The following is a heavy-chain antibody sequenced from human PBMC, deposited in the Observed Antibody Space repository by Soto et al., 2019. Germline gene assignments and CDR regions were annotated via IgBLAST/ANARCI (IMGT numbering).Heavy chain of an antibody. CDR1: GFVFKDSS. J-gene: IGHJ4*02. Sequence: GSLRLSCVASGFVFKDSSIRWVRHASGKGVEWVGRIRDRAYNYATAYTASVKGRFTISRDDSTNTAYLQMNSLRTEDTAIYYCTRLISAAQDYWGQGTLVTVSS. V-gene: IGHV3-73*01. D-gene: IGHD3-10*01. CDR3: TRLISAAQDY. CDR2: IRDRAYNYAT.